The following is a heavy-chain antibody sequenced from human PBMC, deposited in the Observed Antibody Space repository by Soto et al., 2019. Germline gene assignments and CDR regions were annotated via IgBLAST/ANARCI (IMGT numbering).Heavy chain of an antibody. CDR2: IYYSGST. CDR3: AILTGERDY. Sequence: SETLSLTCTVSGGSISSSSYYWGWIRQPPGKGLEWIGSIYYSGSTYYNPSLKSRVTISVDTSKNQFSLKLSSVTAADTAVYYCAILTGERDYWGQGTLVTVSS. CDR1: GGSISSSSYY. J-gene: IGHJ4*02. V-gene: IGHV4-39*07. D-gene: IGHD7-27*01.